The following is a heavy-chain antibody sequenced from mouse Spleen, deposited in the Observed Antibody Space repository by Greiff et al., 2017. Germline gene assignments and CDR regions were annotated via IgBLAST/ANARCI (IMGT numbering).Heavy chain of an antibody. Sequence: QVQLQQPGAELVKPGASVKLSCKASGYTFTSYWMHWVKQRPGQGLEWIGMIHPNSGSTNYNEKFKSKATLTVDKSSSTAYMQLSSLTSEDSAVYYCARKGTTVPYYYAMDYWGQGTSVTVSS. CDR3: ARKGTTVPYYYAMDY. D-gene: IGHD1-1*01. CDR1: GYTFTSYW. CDR2: IHPNSGST. V-gene: IGHV1-64*01. J-gene: IGHJ4*01.